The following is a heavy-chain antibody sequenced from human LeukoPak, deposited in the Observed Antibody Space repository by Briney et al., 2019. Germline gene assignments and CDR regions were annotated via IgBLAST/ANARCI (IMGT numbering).Heavy chain of an antibody. V-gene: IGHV3-33*01. Sequence: PGRSLRLSCAASGFTFSSYGMHWVRQAPGKGLEWVAVIWYDGSNKYYADSVKGRFTISRDNSKNTLYMQMNSLRVEDMAVDYWARDNRSGYYDYWGQGTLVTVSS. D-gene: IGHD3-22*01. CDR1: GFTFSSYG. CDR2: IWYDGSNK. J-gene: IGHJ4*02. CDR3: ARDNRSGYYDY.